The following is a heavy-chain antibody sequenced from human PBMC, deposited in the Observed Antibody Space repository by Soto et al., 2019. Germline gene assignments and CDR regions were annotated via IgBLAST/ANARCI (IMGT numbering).Heavy chain of an antibody. CDR2: INPNSGGT. J-gene: IGHJ6*03. CDR3: ARVPSTVNPHYYYYMDV. Sequence: ASVKVSCKASGYTFTGYYMHWVRQAPGQGLEWMGWINPNSGGTNYAQKFQGWVTMTRDTSISTAYMELSRLRSDDTAVYYCARVPSTVNPHYYYYMDVWGKGTTVTVSS. CDR1: GYTFTGYY. V-gene: IGHV1-2*04. D-gene: IGHD4-4*01.